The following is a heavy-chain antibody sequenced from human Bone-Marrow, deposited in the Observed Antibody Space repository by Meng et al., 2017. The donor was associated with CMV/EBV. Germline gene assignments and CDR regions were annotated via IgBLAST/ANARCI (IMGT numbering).Heavy chain of an antibody. CDR3: ARDRGYSNRGANWFDP. J-gene: IGHJ5*02. Sequence: GESLKISCAASGFTFSDYAMHWVRQAPGKGLEWVSGINWNGGSTGYADSVKGRFTISRDNAKNSLYLQMNSLRAEDTALYHCARDRGYSNRGANWFDPWGQGTRVTVYS. CDR1: GFTFSDYA. CDR2: INWNGGST. D-gene: IGHD4-11*01. V-gene: IGHV3-20*01.